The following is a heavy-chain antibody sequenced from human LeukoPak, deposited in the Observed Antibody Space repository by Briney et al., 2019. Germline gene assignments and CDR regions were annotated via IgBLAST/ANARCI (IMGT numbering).Heavy chain of an antibody. CDR2: INTSGST. J-gene: IGHJ6*02. Sequence: PSQTLSLTCTVSGGSISSGSYYWSWIRQPAGKGLEWIGRINTSGSTNYNPSLKSRVTISVDTSKNQFSLKLSSMTAADTAVYYCASIQSYYFGLDVWGQGTTVTVSS. D-gene: IGHD4-11*01. V-gene: IGHV4-61*02. CDR1: GGSISSGSYY. CDR3: ASIQSYYFGLDV.